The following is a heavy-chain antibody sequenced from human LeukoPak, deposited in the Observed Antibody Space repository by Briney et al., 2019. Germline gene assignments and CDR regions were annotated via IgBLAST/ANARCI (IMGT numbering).Heavy chain of an antibody. J-gene: IGHJ4*02. Sequence: GRSLRLSCAASGFTFSSYGMHWVRQAPGKGLEWVAVISYDGSNKYYADSVKGRFTISRDNSKSTLYLQMNSLGAEDTAVYYCANGGYCSGGSCYDSVLVIDYWGQGTLVTVSS. D-gene: IGHD2-15*01. CDR1: GFTFSSYG. CDR2: ISYDGSNK. CDR3: ANGGYCSGGSCYDSVLVIDY. V-gene: IGHV3-30*18.